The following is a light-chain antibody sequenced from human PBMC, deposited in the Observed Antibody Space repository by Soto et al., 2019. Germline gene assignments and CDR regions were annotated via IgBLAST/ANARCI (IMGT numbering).Light chain of an antibody. J-gene: IGKJ5*01. CDR3: QQRLSSPLP. V-gene: IGKV3-11*01. CDR1: QSVSIY. CDR2: DAS. Sequence: EIVLTQSPATLSLSPGERATLSCRASQSVSIYLAWYQQKPGQAPRLLIYDASNRATGIPARFSGSGSGTDFTLTISSLEPEDFAVYYCQQRLSSPLPFGHGTMLVMK.